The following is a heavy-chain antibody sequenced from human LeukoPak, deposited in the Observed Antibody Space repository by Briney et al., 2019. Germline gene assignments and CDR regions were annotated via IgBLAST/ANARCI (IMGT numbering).Heavy chain of an antibody. V-gene: IGHV4-4*07. D-gene: IGHD2-2*01. CDR1: GGSISSYY. CDR3: ASWGEYCSSTSCYGNYYYYYYMDV. Sequence: SETLSLTCTVSGGSISSYYWSWIPQPAGKGLEWIGRIYTSGSTNYNPPLKSRVTMSVDTSKNQFSLKLSSVTAADTAVYYCASWGEYCSSTSCYGNYYYYYYMDVWGKGTTVTVSS. CDR2: IYTSGST. J-gene: IGHJ6*03.